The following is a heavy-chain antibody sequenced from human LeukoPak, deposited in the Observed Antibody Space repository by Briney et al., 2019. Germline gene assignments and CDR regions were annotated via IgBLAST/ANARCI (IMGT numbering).Heavy chain of an antibody. CDR3: ARAAGGTRNYYMDV. Sequence: ASVKVSCKASGYTFTSYHINWVRQAPGQGLEWMGWMNPSSGNTVYAQKFQGRVTIIRNTSISTAYMELSSLRSEDTAVYYCARAAGGTRNYYMDVWAKGTTVTVSS. V-gene: IGHV1-8*01. D-gene: IGHD3-16*01. J-gene: IGHJ6*03. CDR2: MNPSSGNT. CDR1: GYTFTSYH.